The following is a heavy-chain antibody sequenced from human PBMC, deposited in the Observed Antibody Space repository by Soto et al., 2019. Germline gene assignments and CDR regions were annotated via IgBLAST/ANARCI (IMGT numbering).Heavy chain of an antibody. D-gene: IGHD2-15*01. V-gene: IGHV3-30*18. Sequence: QVQLVESGGGVVQPGRSLRLSCAASGFTFSSYGMHWVRQAPGKGLEWVAVISYDGSNKYYADSVKGRFTISRDNSKNTLGLQKDSLGAEDTALLYCAKRGLGYWSGGSCYSLDHRGQGTPGPVS. CDR3: AKRGLGYWSGGSCYSLDH. CDR1: GFTFSSYG. J-gene: IGHJ4*01. CDR2: ISYDGSNK.